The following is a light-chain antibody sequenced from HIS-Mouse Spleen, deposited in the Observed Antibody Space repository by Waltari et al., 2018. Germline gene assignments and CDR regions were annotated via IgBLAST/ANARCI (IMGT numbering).Light chain of an antibody. J-gene: IGLJ2*01. CDR3: CSYAGSYTLV. CDR1: SSDVGGYTY. V-gene: IGLV2-11*01. Sequence: QSALTQPRSVSGSPGQSVTISCTGTSSDVGGYTYVSWYQQHPGKAPKLMIYAVSKRPSGVPDRFSGSKSGNTASLTISGLQAEDEADYYCCSYAGSYTLVFGGGTKLTVL. CDR2: AVS.